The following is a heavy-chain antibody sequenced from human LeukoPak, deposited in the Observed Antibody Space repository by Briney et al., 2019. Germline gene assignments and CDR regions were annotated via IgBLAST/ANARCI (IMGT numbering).Heavy chain of an antibody. CDR3: AKGEGATRY. J-gene: IGHJ4*02. CDR2: ISSSSSYI. V-gene: IGHV3-23*01. CDR1: GFTFTDYA. D-gene: IGHD1-26*01. Sequence: PGGSLRLSCAASGFTFTDYAMSWVRQAPGKGLEWVSSISSSSSYIYYADSVKGRFTISRDNSKNTLYLQMNSLRAEDTAVYYCAKGEGATRYWGQGTLVTVSS.